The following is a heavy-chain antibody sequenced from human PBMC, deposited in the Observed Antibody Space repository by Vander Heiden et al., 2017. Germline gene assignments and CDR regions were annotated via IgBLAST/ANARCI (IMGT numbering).Heavy chain of an antibody. V-gene: IGHV3-23*01. Sequence: EVQLLESGGGLVQPGGSLRLSCAASGFTFSSYAMRWVRQAPGKGVKWVSAISGSGGRTYYADAVKGRFTISRDNSKNTMYLQMNRLRAEDTAVYYFAKDSSVAPYGMDVWGQGTTVTVSS. CDR3: AKDSSVAPYGMDV. D-gene: IGHD2-21*01. CDR1: GFTFSSYA. J-gene: IGHJ6*02. CDR2: ISGSGGRT.